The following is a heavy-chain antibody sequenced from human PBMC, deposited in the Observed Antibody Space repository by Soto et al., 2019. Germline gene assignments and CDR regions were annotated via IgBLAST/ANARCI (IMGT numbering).Heavy chain of an antibody. Sequence: VASVKVSCKASGYTFTSYGISWVRQAPGQGLEWMGWISAYNGNTNYAQKLQGRVTMTTDTSTSTAYMELRSLRSDDTAVYYCARDRLDDSSGYYYEDWFDPWGQGTLVTVSS. V-gene: IGHV1-18*04. CDR1: GYTFTSYG. D-gene: IGHD3-22*01. J-gene: IGHJ5*02. CDR2: ISAYNGNT. CDR3: ARDRLDDSSGYYYEDWFDP.